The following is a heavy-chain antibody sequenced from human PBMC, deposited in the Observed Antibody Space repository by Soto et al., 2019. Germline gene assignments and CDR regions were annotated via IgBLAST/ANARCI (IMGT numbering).Heavy chain of an antibody. D-gene: IGHD3-10*01. CDR1: GYSFTDFY. CDR3: ARTRGVTFPPPVFDS. CDR2: INPKSGGS. Sequence: QVQLVQSGAEVKKPGASVKVCCKASGYSFTDFYIHWVRQAPGQGLEWMGWINPKSGGSNYAQRFQGRVSRTGDTSISTAYMELSSLRSDDTAIYYCARTRGVTFPPPVFDSWGHGTLVIVSS. J-gene: IGHJ4*01. V-gene: IGHV1-2*02.